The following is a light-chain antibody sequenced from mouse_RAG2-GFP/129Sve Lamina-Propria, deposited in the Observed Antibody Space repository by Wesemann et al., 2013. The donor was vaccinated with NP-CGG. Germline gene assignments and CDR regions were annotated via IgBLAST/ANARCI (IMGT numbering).Light chain of an antibody. CDR3: QQYSSYPYT. J-gene: IGKJ2*01. CDR2: SAS. V-gene: IGKV6-13*01. Sequence: DIVMTQSHKFMSTSVGDRVSITCKASQDVSTAVAWYQQKPGQSPKLLIYSASNRYTGVPDRFTGSGSGTDFTLTISNMQSEDLADYFCQQYSSYPYTFGGGTKLEIK. CDR1: QDVSTA.